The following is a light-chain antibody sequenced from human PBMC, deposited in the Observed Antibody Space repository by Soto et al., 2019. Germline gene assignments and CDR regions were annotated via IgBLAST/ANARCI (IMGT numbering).Light chain of an antibody. V-gene: IGLV1-40*01. CDR1: SANIGAGYD. Sequence: HSVLTQPHSVSWAPVQRVTISCTASSANIGAGYDVHCYQHRPGTAPKLLIFGNSHRPSWVPVPCRVAVSNWGTTASMAITGLQAEDEGDDYCQSYDSTLDARYVFGTGTMVTVL. CDR2: GNS. CDR3: QSYDSTLDARYV. J-gene: IGLJ1*01.